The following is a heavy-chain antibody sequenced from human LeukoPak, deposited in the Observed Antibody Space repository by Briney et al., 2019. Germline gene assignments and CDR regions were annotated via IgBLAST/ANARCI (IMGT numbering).Heavy chain of an antibody. CDR1: GFSFSGSA. J-gene: IGHJ4*02. D-gene: IGHD2-15*01. Sequence: GGSLRLSCAAAGFSFSGSAVHWVRQASGEGLEWGGRSRSKAKGYATAYAASVKGRFTISTDDSKNTAYLQRNSLKTEDTAVYYCARQHCRNSNRFVYWSQGTLVTVSS. V-gene: IGHV3-73*01. CDR3: ARQHCRNSNRFVY. CDR2: SRSKAKGYAT.